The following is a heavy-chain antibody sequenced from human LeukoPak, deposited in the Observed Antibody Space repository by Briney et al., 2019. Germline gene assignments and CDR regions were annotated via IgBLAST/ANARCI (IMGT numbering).Heavy chain of an antibody. V-gene: IGHV3-23*01. CDR2: ISSSGGVT. CDR3: AKGTMDGGQYYYDST. CDR1: GFTFSSCA. D-gene: IGHD3-22*01. Sequence: GGSLRVSCAASGFTFSSCAMSWVRQAPGKGLEWVSAISSSGGVTYYADSVKGRFTISRDNSKNTLYLQMNSLRAEDTAVYYCAKGTMDGGQYYYDSTGGQGTLVTVSS. J-gene: IGHJ4*02.